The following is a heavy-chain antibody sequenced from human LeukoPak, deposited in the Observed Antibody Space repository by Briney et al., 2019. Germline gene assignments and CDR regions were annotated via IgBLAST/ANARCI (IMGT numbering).Heavy chain of an antibody. D-gene: IGHD2-15*01. V-gene: IGHV4-39*07. CDR1: SGSISSPHYY. J-gene: IGHJ4*02. CDR2: IYYSGST. Sequence: SETLSLTCTVSSGSISSPHYYWDWIRQPPGKGLEWIGNIYYSGSTYYNPSLKSRVTISVDTSKNQFSLKLNSVTAADTAVYYCARDVRGRYCSGGSCYIVNWGQGTLVTVSS. CDR3: ARDVRGRYCSGGSCYIVN.